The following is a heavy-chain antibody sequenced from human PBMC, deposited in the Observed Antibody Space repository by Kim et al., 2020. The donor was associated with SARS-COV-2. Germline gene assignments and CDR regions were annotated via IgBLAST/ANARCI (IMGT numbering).Heavy chain of an antibody. Sequence: ASVKVSCKASGYTFTSYYMHWVRQAPGQGLEWMGIINPSGGSTSYAQKFQGRVTMTRDTSTSTVYMELSSLRSEDTAVYYCARDLSRFVDLWGIVGASPLSNGMDDCGQGTTVTVSS. V-gene: IGHV1-46*01. D-gene: IGHD1-26*01. J-gene: IGHJ6*02. CDR1: GYTFTSYY. CDR3: ARDLSRFVDLWGIVGASPLSNGMDD. CDR2: INPSGGST.